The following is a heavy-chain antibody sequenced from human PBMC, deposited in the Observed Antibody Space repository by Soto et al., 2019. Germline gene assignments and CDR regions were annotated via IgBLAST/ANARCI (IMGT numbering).Heavy chain of an antibody. V-gene: IGHV3-21*01. J-gene: IGHJ4*02. CDR3: ARDPCVSYCGGDCYCAVDY. CDR1: GFTFSSYS. D-gene: IGHD2-21*02. Sequence: PGGSLRLSCAASGFTFSSYSMNWVRQAPGKGLEWVSSISSSSSYIYYADSVKGRFAISRDNAKNSLYLQMNSLRAEDTAVYYCARDPCVSYCGGDCYCAVDYWGQGTLVTVSS. CDR2: ISSSSSYI.